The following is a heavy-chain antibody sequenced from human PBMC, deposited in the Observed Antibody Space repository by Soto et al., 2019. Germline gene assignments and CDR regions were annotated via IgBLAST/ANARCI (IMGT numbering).Heavy chain of an antibody. J-gene: IGHJ4*02. V-gene: IGHV4-4*02. CDR3: ARIAAAGTNFXY. Sequence: ETLSLTCAVSGGSISSSNWWSWVRQPPGKGLEWIGEIYHSGSTNYNPSLKSRVTISVGKSKNQFSLKLSSVTAADTAVYYCARIAAAGTNFXYWGQGTLVTVSS. CDR2: IYHSGST. CDR1: GGSISSSNW. D-gene: IGHD6-13*01.